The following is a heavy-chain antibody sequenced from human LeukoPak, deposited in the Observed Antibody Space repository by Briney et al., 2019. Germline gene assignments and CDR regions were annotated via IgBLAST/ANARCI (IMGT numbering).Heavy chain of an antibody. CDR2: ISGGGVST. V-gene: IGHV3-23*01. D-gene: IGHD3-22*01. CDR3: AKASGYYYDSSGSTTDDY. J-gene: IGHJ4*02. CDR1: GFTFSSYG. Sequence: GGSLRLSCAASGFTFSSYGMSWVRQAPGKGLEWVSGISGGGVSTFYAGSVKGRFTISRDNSKNTLYLQMNSLRAEDTAIYYCAKASGYYYDSSGSTTDDYWGQGTLVTVSS.